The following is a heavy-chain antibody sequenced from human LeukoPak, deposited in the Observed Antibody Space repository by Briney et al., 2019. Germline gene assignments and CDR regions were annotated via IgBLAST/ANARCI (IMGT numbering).Heavy chain of an antibody. V-gene: IGHV3-23*01. CDR3: AKDTYYYGSGTDY. CDR2: ISGSGGST. J-gene: IGHJ4*02. D-gene: IGHD3-10*01. Sequence: RTGGSLRLSCAASGFTFSSYAMSWVRQAPGKGLEWVSAISGSGGSTYYADPVKGRFTISRDNSKNTLYLQMNSLRAEDTAVYYCAKDTYYYGSGTDYWGQGTLVTVSS. CDR1: GFTFSSYA.